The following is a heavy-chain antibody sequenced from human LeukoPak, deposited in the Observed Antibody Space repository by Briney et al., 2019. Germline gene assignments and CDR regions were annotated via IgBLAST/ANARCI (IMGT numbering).Heavy chain of an antibody. V-gene: IGHV4-34*01. CDR1: GGSFSGYY. CDR2: INHSGST. CDR3: ARVPTYYDYVWGSYRRDAFDI. Sequence: SETLSLTCAVYGGSFSGYYWSWIRQPPGKGLEWIGEINHSGSTNYNPSLKSRVTISVDTSKNQFSLRLSSVTAADTAVYYCARVPTYYDYVWGSYRRDAFDIWGQGTMVTVSS. D-gene: IGHD3-16*02. J-gene: IGHJ3*02.